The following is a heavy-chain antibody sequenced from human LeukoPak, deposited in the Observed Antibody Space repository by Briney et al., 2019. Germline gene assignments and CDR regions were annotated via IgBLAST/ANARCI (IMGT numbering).Heavy chain of an antibody. V-gene: IGHV3-11*01. J-gene: IGHJ4*02. D-gene: IGHD6-13*01. CDR1: GFTFSDYY. CDR3: ARDLMGIAYRGAFYY. Sequence: GGSLRLSCEASGFTFSDYYMSWIRQAPGKGPEWISYISSGSSSIYYADSVKGRFTVSRDNGKKSLYLHMNSLRAEDTAVYYCARDLMGIAYRGAFYYWGQGTLVTVSS. CDR2: ISSGSSSI.